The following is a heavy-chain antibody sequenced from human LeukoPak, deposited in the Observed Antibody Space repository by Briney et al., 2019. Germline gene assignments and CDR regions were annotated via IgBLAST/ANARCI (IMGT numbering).Heavy chain of an antibody. J-gene: IGHJ3*02. Sequence: AASVKVSCKASGYTFTGYYMHWVRQAPGQGLEWMGRINPNSGGTNYAQKFQGRVTMTRDTSISTAYMELSSLRSEDTAVYYCATRARGYYDSSGQKPFDIWGQGTMVTVSS. CDR3: ATRARGYYDSSGQKPFDI. D-gene: IGHD3-22*01. CDR2: INPNSGGT. CDR1: GYTFTGYY. V-gene: IGHV1-2*06.